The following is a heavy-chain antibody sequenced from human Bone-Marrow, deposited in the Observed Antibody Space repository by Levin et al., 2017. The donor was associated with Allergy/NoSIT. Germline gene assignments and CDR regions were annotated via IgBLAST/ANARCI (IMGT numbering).Heavy chain of an antibody. D-gene: IGHD6-13*01. CDR3: ARGGSSSWHRYYFDY. Sequence: SQTLSLTCTVSGGSISSYYWSWIRQPPGKGLEWIGYIYYSGSTNYNPSLKSRVTISVDTSKNQFSLKLSSVTAADTAVYYCARGGSSSWHRYYFDYWGQGTLVTVSS. CDR1: GGSISSYY. V-gene: IGHV4-59*01. CDR2: IYYSGST. J-gene: IGHJ4*02.